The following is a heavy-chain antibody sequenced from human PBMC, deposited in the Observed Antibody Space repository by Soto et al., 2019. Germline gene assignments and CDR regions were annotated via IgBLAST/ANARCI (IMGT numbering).Heavy chain of an antibody. CDR1: GGSISSYY. CDR2: IYYSGST. CDR3: ARDDSGYCSGGSCYSFGMDV. J-gene: IGHJ6*02. V-gene: IGHV4-59*01. D-gene: IGHD2-15*01. Sequence: PSETLSLTCTVSGGSISSYYWSWIRQPPGKGLEWIGYIYYSGSTNYNPSLKSRVTIPVDTSKNQFSLKLSSVTAADTAVYYCARDDSGYCSGGSCYSFGMDVWGQGTTVTVSS.